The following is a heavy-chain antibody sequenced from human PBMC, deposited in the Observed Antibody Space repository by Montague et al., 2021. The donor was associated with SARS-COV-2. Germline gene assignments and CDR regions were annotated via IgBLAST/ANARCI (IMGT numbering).Heavy chain of an antibody. CDR1: GGSIGSHY. Sequence: SETLSLTCTVSGGSIGSHYWSWIRQPPGKGLEWIGYVYYSGSTNYNPSLKSRVTISVDTSKSRFSLKLTSVAAADTAVYYCARLRDGVVPSPILGVGPYYSDYYMDVWGRGTTVTVSS. J-gene: IGHJ6*03. CDR2: VYYSGST. CDR3: ARLRDGVVPSPILGVGPYYSDYYMDV. V-gene: IGHV4-59*11. D-gene: IGHD3-10*01.